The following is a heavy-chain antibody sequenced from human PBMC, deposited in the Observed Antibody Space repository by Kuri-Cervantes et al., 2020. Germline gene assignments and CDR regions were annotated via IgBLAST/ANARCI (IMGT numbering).Heavy chain of an antibody. CDR1: GYTLTELS. J-gene: IGHJ4*02. CDR3: ARVRSGTSRRGGYFDY. V-gene: IGHV1-24*01. Sequence: ASVKVSCKVSGYTLTELSMHWVRQAPGKGLEWMGGFDPEDGETIYAQKYQGRVTMTTDTSTSTAYMELRSLRSDDTAVYYCARVRSGTSRRGGYFDYWGQGTLVTVSS. CDR2: FDPEDGET. D-gene: IGHD2-2*01.